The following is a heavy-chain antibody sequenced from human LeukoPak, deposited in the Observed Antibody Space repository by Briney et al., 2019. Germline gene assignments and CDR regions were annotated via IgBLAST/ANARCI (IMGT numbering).Heavy chain of an antibody. J-gene: IGHJ5*02. Sequence: GASLKVSCKASGYTFTSYGISWVRQAPGQGLEWMGWISAYNGNTNYAQKLQGRVTMTTDTSTSTAYLELRSLRSDDTAVYYCARDVAIVATANWFDPWGQGTLVTVSS. CDR2: ISAYNGNT. CDR1: GYTFTSYG. V-gene: IGHV1-18*01. CDR3: ARDVAIVATANWFDP. D-gene: IGHD5-12*01.